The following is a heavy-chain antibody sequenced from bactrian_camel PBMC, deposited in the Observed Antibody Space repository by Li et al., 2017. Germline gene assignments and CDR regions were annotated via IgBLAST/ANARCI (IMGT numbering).Heavy chain of an antibody. CDR1: GYSYASIC. D-gene: IGHD6*01. CDR2: IRRDGGET. J-gene: IGHJ4*01. V-gene: IGHV3S40*01. CDR3: AEGRGSRGEHCYSLNY. Sequence: VQLVESGGGSVQAGGSLRLSCAAHGYSYASICMGWIRQVSGKEREGIAAIRRDGGETWYAASVKGRFTISRDSAKNTVYLQMNNLQPEDTATYYCAEGRGSRGEHCYSLNYWGQGTQVTVS.